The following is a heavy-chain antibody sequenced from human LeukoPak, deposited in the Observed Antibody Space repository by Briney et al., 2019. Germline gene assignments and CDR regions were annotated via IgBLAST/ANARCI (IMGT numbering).Heavy chain of an antibody. Sequence: GGSLRLSCAASGFTFTNYGIHWVRQAPGKGLEWVAVISHDGRNEYYRDPVKGRFTISRDNSKNTLNLQMNSLRAEDTAVYYCAKDKGFGSGWFLYFDSWGQGTQVIVSS. V-gene: IGHV3-30*18. J-gene: IGHJ4*02. CDR2: ISHDGRNE. D-gene: IGHD6-19*01. CDR3: AKDKGFGSGWFLYFDS. CDR1: GFTFTNYG.